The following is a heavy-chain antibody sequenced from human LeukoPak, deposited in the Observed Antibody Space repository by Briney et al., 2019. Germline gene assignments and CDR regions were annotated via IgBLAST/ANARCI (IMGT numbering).Heavy chain of an antibody. CDR1: GGSFSGYY. Sequence: SETLSLTCAVYGGSFSGYYWSWIRQPPGKGLEWIGEINHSGSTNYNPSLKSRVTISVDTSKNQFSLKLSSVTAADTAVYYCARSVPVSGSYFDYWGQGTLVTVSS. CDR2: INHSGST. V-gene: IGHV4-34*01. CDR3: ARSVPVSGSYFDY. J-gene: IGHJ4*02. D-gene: IGHD3-22*01.